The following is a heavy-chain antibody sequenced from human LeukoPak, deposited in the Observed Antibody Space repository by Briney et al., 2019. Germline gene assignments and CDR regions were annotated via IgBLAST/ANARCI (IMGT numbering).Heavy chain of an antibody. CDR1: GGSISSGGYY. CDR3: ARSEGSAIHYYYYYGMDV. J-gene: IGHJ6*02. CDR2: IYYSGST. V-gene: IGHV4-31*03. D-gene: IGHD3-10*01. Sequence: PSETLSLTCTVSGGSISSGGYYWSWIRQHPGKGLEWIGYIYYSGSTYCNPSLKSRVTISVDTSKNQFSLKLSSVTAADTAVYYCARSEGSAIHYYYYYGMDVWGQGTTVTVSS.